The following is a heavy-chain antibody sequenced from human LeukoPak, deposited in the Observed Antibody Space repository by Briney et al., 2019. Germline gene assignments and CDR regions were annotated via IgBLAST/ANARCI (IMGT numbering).Heavy chain of an antibody. J-gene: IGHJ4*02. CDR3: ARAIYDSSGHDY. D-gene: IGHD3-22*01. CDR1: GFTFSSYG. CDR2: IWYDGSNK. Sequence: PGGSLRLSCAASGFTFSSYGMYWVRQAPGKGLEWVAVIWYDGSNKYYADSVKGRFTISRDNSKNTLYLQMNSLRAEDTAVYYCARAIYDSSGHDYWGQGTLVTVSS. V-gene: IGHV3-33*08.